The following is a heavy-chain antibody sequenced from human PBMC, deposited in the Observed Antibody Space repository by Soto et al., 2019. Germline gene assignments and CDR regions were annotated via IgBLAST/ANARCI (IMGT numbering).Heavy chain of an antibody. V-gene: IGHV1-18*04. D-gene: IGHD6-19*01. CDR3: ARAVAGTNWFDP. CDR2: ISAYNGNT. Sequence: SVKVSLQASCYTFTSYGISWVRQAPGQGLEWMGWISAYNGNTNYAQKLQGRVTMTTDTSTSTAYMELRSLRSDDTAVYYCARAVAGTNWFDPWGQGTLVTVSS. J-gene: IGHJ5*02. CDR1: CYTFTSYG.